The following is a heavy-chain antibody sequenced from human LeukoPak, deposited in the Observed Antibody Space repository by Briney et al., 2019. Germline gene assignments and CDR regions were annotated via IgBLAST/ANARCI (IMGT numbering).Heavy chain of an antibody. CDR3: ARVGYSYGVTDAFDI. CDR1: GGSISSYY. J-gene: IGHJ3*02. V-gene: IGHV4-4*07. CDR2: IYTSGST. Sequence: PSETLSLTCTVSGGSISSYYWSWIRPPAGKGLEWIGRIYTSGSTNYNPSLKSRVTMSVDTSKNQFSLKLSSVTAADTAVYYCARVGYSYGVTDAFDIWGQGTMVTVSS. D-gene: IGHD5-18*01.